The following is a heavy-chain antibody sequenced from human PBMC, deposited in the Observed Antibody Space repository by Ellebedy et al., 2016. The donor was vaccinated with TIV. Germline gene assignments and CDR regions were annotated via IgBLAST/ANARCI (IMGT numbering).Heavy chain of an antibody. Sequence: AASVKVSCKAFGDTLSNYGISWVRQAPGQGLEWMGWLSVYNGNANYGRKFQGRVTITTDTATSTAYMELRSLRSDDTAVYFCARISGYDYSALGLEYWGQGTLVTVSS. V-gene: IGHV1-18*04. CDR2: LSVYNGNA. J-gene: IGHJ4*02. CDR3: ARISGYDYSALGLEY. CDR1: GDTLSNYG. D-gene: IGHD5-12*01.